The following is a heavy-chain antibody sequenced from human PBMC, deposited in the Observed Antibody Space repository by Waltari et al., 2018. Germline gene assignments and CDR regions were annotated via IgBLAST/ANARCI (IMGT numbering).Heavy chain of an antibody. J-gene: IGHJ5*02. V-gene: IGHV1-69*05. Sequence: QVQLVQSGAEVKKPGSSVKVSCKASGGTFSSYAISWVRQAPGQGLEWMGGIIPIFGTANYAQKFQGRVTITTDESTSTAYMELSSLRSEDTAVYYCARDVGGYYGSGSYYMGAFDPWGQGTLVTVSS. CDR1: GGTFSSYA. CDR2: IIPIFGTA. D-gene: IGHD3-10*01. CDR3: ARDVGGYYGSGSYYMGAFDP.